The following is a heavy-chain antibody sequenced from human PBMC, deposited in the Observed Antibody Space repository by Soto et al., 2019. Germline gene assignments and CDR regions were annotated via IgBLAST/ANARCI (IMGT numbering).Heavy chain of an antibody. CDR3: ARTPVGPYDIPTFRDY. D-gene: IGHD3-9*01. J-gene: IGHJ4*02. V-gene: IGHV1-18*01. Sequence: QVQLVQSGAEVKKPGASVKVSCKASGYTFTSYGISWVRQAPGQGLEWMGWISAYNGNTNYAQKLPGRVTMTTDIPTSAAYMELRSLGSDDTAVYYCARTPVGPYDIPTFRDYWGQGTLVTVSS. CDR2: ISAYNGNT. CDR1: GYTFTSYG.